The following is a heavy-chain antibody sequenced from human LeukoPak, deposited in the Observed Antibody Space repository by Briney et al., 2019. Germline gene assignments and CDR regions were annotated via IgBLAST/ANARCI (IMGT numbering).Heavy chain of an antibody. CDR3: AKDPSTGYYGY. V-gene: IGHV3-30*18. J-gene: IGHJ4*02. D-gene: IGHD3-22*01. Sequence: HPGGSLRLSCAASGFTFSSYGMHWVRLAPGKGLEWVAVISHDGSNKYYADSVKGRFTISRDNSKNTLYLQMNSLRPEDTAVYYCAKDPSTGYYGYWGQGTLVTVSS. CDR1: GFTFSSYG. CDR2: ISHDGSNK.